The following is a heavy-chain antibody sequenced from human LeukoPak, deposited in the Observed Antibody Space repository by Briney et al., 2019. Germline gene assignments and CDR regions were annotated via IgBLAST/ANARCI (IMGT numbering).Heavy chain of an antibody. Sequence: GGTLRLSCAASGFTFSSSGMIWVRQAPGKGLEWVSAISGSGDRTYHADSVKGRFTISRDNSKNTLYLHMNSLRAEDTAVYYCAKGYYGSGSYGWFDPWGQGTLVTVSS. D-gene: IGHD3-10*01. V-gene: IGHV3-23*01. CDR3: AKGYYGSGSYGWFDP. CDR1: GFTFSSSG. J-gene: IGHJ5*02. CDR2: ISGSGDRT.